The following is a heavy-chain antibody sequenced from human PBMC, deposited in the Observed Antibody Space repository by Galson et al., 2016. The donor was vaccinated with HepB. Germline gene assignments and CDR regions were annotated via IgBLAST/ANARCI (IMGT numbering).Heavy chain of an antibody. Sequence: QSGAEVKKPGESLKISCKGSGDSFPNYWIAWVRQMPGKGLEWMGIIYPSDSETKYSPSFQGQVTISADKSISTAYLQWSSLKASDSAMYDCAIRIASSQYRPGALDVWGQGTMVTASS. CDR3: AIRIASSQYRPGALDV. CDR1: GDSFPNYW. D-gene: IGHD6-13*01. CDR2: IYPSDSET. J-gene: IGHJ3*01. V-gene: IGHV5-51*01.